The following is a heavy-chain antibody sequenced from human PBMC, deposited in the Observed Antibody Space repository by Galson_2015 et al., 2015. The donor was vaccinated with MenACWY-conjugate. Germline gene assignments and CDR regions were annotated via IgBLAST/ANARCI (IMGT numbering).Heavy chain of an antibody. J-gene: IGHJ5*02. CDR3: ARDDGSYST. CDR1: GGSVTSSRYY. V-gene: IGHV4-39*07. D-gene: IGHD1-26*01. Sequence: LSLTCIVTGGSVTSSRYYWGWLRRPPGRGLEWIGSDKYSGRAYYNPSLKSRVTISVDTSKNQFSLKLSSVTAADTAVYSCARDDGSYSTWGQGTLVTVSS. CDR2: DKYSGRA.